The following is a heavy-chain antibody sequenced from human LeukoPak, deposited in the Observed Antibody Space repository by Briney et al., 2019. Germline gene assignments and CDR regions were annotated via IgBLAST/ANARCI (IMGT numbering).Heavy chain of an antibody. CDR3: VRWGVTAVMQD. D-gene: IGHD2-2*01. V-gene: IGHV3-7*01. J-gene: IGHJ4*02. Sequence: GGSLRLSGGGSGFTFSDYWMGWVRPAPGKGLEWVANINPAGRDTYYVDSVKGRFNISRDNVKESTFLQMNSLRVEETAFYHCVRWGVTAVMQDWGQGTLVTVSS. CDR2: INPAGRDT. CDR1: GFTFSDYW.